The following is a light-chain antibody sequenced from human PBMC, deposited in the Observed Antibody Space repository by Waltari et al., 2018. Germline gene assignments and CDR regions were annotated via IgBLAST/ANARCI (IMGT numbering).Light chain of an antibody. CDR1: NSDIGNFNL. J-gene: IGLJ1*01. Sequence: QSALTQPASVSGSPGQSISLSCSGPNSDIGNFNLASWYQRHPYKAPKLIIYEVNKRPSGVSHRFSGSKSGNTASLTISGLQAEDEADYYCCSYAGSKTYVFGPGTKVTVL. CDR2: EVN. CDR3: CSYAGSKTYV. V-gene: IGLV2-23*02.